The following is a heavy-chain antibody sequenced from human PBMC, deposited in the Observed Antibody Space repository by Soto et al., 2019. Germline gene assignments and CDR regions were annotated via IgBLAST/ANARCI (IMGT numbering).Heavy chain of an antibody. CDR3: AGGSSLDGYNSFVGY. J-gene: IGHJ4*02. CDR1: GGSISSGDYY. V-gene: IGHV4-30-4*01. CDR2: IYHSGST. Sequence: PSETLSLTCTVSGGSISSGDYYWSWIRQHSGKGLEWIGYIYHSGSTYYNPPLKSRLTISVDTSKNQFSLKLSSVTAADTAVYYCAGGSSLDGYNSFVGYWGQGTLVTVSS. D-gene: IGHD5-12*01.